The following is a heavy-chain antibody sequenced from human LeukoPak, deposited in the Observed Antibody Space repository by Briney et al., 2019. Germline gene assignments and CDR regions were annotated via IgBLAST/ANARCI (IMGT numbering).Heavy chain of an antibody. J-gene: IGHJ6*03. V-gene: IGHV4-34*01. CDR2: INHSGST. CDR3: ASLGSYDLYYYYYMDV. Sequence: SETLSLTCAVYGGSFSGYYWSWIRQPPGKGLEWIGEINHSGSTNYNPSLKSRVTISVDTSKNQFSLKLSSVTAADTAVYYCASLGSYDLYYYYYMDVWGKGTTVTVSS. CDR1: GGSFSGYY. D-gene: IGHD5-12*01.